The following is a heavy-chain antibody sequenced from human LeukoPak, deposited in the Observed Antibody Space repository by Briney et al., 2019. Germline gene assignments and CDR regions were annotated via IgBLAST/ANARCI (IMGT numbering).Heavy chain of an antibody. J-gene: IGHJ5*02. D-gene: IGHD4-17*01. Sequence: PSETLSLTCTVSGGSISSSSYYWSWIRQPPGKGLEWIGEINHSGSTNYNPSLKSRVTISVDTSKNQFSLKLSSVTAADTAVYYCARGILRRGFDPWGQGTLVTVSS. V-gene: IGHV4-39*07. CDR2: INHSGST. CDR1: GGSISSSSYY. CDR3: ARGILRRGFDP.